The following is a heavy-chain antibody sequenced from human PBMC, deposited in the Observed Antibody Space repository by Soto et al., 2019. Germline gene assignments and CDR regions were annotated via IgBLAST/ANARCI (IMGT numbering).Heavy chain of an antibody. Sequence: QVQLQESGPGLVKPSGTLSLTCAVSGGSISSGDWCWSWVRQSPGKGLEWIGEIYYSGSTTYNPLLKGRGTIAADKFENPFALRLSSLTSAQAAVDYCGRRGCDSIYACGDWWGQGTMASFSS. CDR1: GGSISSGDW. D-gene: IGHD2-21*02. V-gene: IGHV4-4*02. CDR2: IYYSGST. J-gene: IGHJ4*02. CDR3: GRRGCDSIYACGDW.